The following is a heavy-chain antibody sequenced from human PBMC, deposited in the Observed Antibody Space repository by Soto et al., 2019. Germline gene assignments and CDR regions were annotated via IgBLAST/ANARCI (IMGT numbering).Heavy chain of an antibody. CDR1: GFTFSTYW. CDR2: IKQDGSEE. V-gene: IGHV3-7*03. CDR3: ARVPRNGDDLDQ. Sequence: EVQLVESGGGLVKPGGSLRLSCAASGFTFSTYWMTWVRQAPGKGLEWVANIKQDGSEEYYVDSVKGRLTISRDNTKNSLYLQMRSVRAEDTALYFCARVPRNGDDLDQWGQGTLVTVSS. J-gene: IGHJ4*02. D-gene: IGHD4-17*01.